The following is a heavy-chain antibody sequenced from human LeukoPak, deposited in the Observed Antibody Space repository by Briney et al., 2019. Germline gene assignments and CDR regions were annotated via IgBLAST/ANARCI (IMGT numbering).Heavy chain of an antibody. CDR2: ISPDGSEK. CDR3: ATDLNHDSGG. CDR1: GFSFSGTW. V-gene: IGHV3-7*01. D-gene: IGHD1-26*01. Sequence: GGSLRLSCATSGFSFSGTWMTWVRQAPGKGLECITNISPDGSEKYYLDSVKGRFTVSRDNAKKLVYLQMNSLRVEDTAIYFCATDLNHDSGGWGQGNLVTVSS. J-gene: IGHJ4*02.